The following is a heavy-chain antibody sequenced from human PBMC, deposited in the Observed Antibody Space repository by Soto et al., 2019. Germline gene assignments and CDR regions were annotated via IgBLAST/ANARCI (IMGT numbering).Heavy chain of an antibody. J-gene: IGHJ4*02. CDR2: IIGAGAP. D-gene: IGHD1-26*01. CDR1: GFTFSIYA. CDR3: AKDVTPYSRWDIDY. V-gene: IGHV3-23*01. Sequence: EVQLLESGGGLVQPGGSLRLSCAASGFTFSIYAMNWVRQAPGKGLEWVAGIIGAGAPYYADPVKGRLTSSRDNSNNILYLQMNNLRDEDTALYFCAKDVTPYSRWDIDYWGQGTLVTVSS.